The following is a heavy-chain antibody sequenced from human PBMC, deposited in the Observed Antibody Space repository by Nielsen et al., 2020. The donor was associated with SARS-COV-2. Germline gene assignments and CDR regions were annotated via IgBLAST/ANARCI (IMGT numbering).Heavy chain of an antibody. CDR2: IDPSDSYT. CDR3: ARPKGVLPAAQSGAFDI. CDR1: GYSFTSYW. D-gene: IGHD2-2*01. Sequence: GESLKISCKGSGYSFTSYWISWVRQMPGKGLEWMGRIDPSDSYTNYSPSFQGHVTISADKSISTAYLQWSSLKASDTAMYYCARPKGVLPAAQSGAFDIWGQGTMVTVSS. V-gene: IGHV5-10-1*01. J-gene: IGHJ3*02.